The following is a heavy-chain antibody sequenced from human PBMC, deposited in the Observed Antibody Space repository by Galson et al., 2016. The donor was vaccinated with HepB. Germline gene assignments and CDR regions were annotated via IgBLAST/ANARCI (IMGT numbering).Heavy chain of an antibody. CDR3: ARHDYDSSGYNWFDP. Sequence: ETLSLTCTVSGGSISSSGYYWRWIRQPPGKGLEWIGSIYYSGTTYYNPSLKSRVTISLDTPKNQFPLKLRSVTAADTAMYYCARHDYDSSGYNWFDPWGQGTLATVSS. CDR2: IYYSGTT. V-gene: IGHV4-39*01. CDR1: GGSISSSGYY. D-gene: IGHD3-22*01. J-gene: IGHJ5*02.